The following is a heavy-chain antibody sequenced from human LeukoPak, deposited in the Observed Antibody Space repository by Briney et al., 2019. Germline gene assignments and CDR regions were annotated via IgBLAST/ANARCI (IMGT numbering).Heavy chain of an antibody. D-gene: IGHD1-26*01. CDR2: IYYSGST. J-gene: IGHJ3*02. CDR1: GGSISSYY. V-gene: IGHV4-59*01. CDR3: AREGWELPRTFDI. Sequence: SETLSLTCTVSGGSISSYYWSWIRQPPGKGLEWIGYIYYSGSTNYNPSLKSRVTISVDTSKNQFSLKLSSVTAADTAVYYCAREGWELPRTFDIWGQGTIVTVSP.